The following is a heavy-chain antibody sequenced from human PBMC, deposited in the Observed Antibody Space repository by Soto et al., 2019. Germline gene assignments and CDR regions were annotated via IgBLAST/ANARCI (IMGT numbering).Heavy chain of an antibody. CDR1: GFTFSSYA. Sequence: EVQLLESGGGLVQPGGSLRLSCAASGFTFSSYAMSWVRQAPGKGLEWVSAISGSGGGSTYYADSVKGRFTISRDNSKNTLNLQMNSLRAEDTAVYYCAKDPSQYYDYVWGSYRNDFDYWGQGTLVTVSS. CDR2: ISGSGGGST. J-gene: IGHJ4*02. CDR3: AKDPSQYYDYVWGSYRNDFDY. D-gene: IGHD3-16*02. V-gene: IGHV3-23*01.